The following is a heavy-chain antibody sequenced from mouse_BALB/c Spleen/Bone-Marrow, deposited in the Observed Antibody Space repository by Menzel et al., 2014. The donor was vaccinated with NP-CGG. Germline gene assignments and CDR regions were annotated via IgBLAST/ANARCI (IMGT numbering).Heavy chain of an antibody. Sequence: EVQLQQSGPGLVKPSQSLSLTCTVTGYSITSYYTWNWIRQLPGNKLEWMGYLSYSGSTSYNPSLKSQISITRDTSKNQFFLQLNSVTTEDTATYYCAREGLPTVVDYFDYWGQGTTLTVSS. V-gene: IGHV3-2*02. J-gene: IGHJ2*01. CDR1: GYSITSYYT. D-gene: IGHD1-1*01. CDR3: AREGLPTVVDYFDY. CDR2: LSYSGST.